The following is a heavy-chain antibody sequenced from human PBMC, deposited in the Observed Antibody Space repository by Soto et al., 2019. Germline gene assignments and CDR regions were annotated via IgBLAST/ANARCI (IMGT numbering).Heavy chain of an antibody. J-gene: IGHJ4*02. CDR3: ARAPYQLPRLDY. Sequence: ASVKVSCKASGYTFTSYGISWVRQAPGQGLEWMGWISAYNGNTNYAQKLQGRVTMTTDTSTSTAYMELWSLRSDDTAVYYCARAPYQLPRLDYWGQGTLVTVSS. V-gene: IGHV1-18*01. CDR2: ISAYNGNT. CDR1: GYTFTSYG. D-gene: IGHD2-2*01.